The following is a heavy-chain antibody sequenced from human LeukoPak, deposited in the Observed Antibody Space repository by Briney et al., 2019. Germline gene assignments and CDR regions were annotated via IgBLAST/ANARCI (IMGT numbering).Heavy chain of an antibody. Sequence: ASEKVSCKASGYTFTSYDINWVRQATGQGLEWMGWMNPNSGNTGYAQKFQGRVTMTRNTSISTAYMELSSLRSEDTAVYYCAREGYSSSWYIFADHFGRPNWFDPWGQGTLVTVSS. V-gene: IGHV1-8*01. CDR3: AREGYSSSWYIFADHFGRPNWFDP. D-gene: IGHD6-13*01. CDR2: MNPNSGNT. J-gene: IGHJ5*02. CDR1: GYTFTSYD.